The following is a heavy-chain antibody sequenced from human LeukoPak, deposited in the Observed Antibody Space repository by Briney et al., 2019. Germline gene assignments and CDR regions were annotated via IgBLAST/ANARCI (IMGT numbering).Heavy chain of an antibody. Sequence: GGSLTLSCAASGFTFSDYWMTWVRQAPGKGLEWVANIKQDSTATFDGASVKGGFTISRDNSKNALYLQMDSVRVEDTAAYYCASSDATAGGPYWGLGTLGTGSS. CDR2: IKQDSTAT. CDR1: GFTFSDYW. J-gene: IGHJ4*02. V-gene: IGHV3-7*01. D-gene: IGHD6-13*01. CDR3: ASSDATAGGPY.